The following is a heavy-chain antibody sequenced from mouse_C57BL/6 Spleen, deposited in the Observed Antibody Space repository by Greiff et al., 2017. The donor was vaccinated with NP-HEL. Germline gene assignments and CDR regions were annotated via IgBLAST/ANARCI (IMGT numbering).Heavy chain of an antibody. CDR3: ARDSPIYYDYDVGFAY. CDR2: ISDGGSYT. V-gene: IGHV5-4*01. CDR1: GFTFSSYA. J-gene: IGHJ3*01. D-gene: IGHD2-4*01. Sequence: EVQGVESGGGLVKPGGSLKLSCAASGFTFSSYAMSWVRQTPEKRLEWVATISDGGSYTYYPDNVKGRFTISRDNAKNNLYLQMSHLKSEDTAMYYCARDSPIYYDYDVGFAYWGQGTLVTVSA.